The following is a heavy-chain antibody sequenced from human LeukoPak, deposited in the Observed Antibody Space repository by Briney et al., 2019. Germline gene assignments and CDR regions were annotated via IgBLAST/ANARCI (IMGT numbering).Heavy chain of an antibody. V-gene: IGHV3-30*19. CDR2: ISYDGSNK. D-gene: IGHD1-1*01. Sequence: PGGSLRLSCAASGFTFSSYGMHWVRQAPGKGLEWVAVISYDGSNKYYADSVKGRFTISRDNSKNTLYLQMNSLRAEDTAVYYCARGVGYNWNDDQDWFDPWGQGTLVTVSS. J-gene: IGHJ5*02. CDR1: GFTFSSYG. CDR3: ARGVGYNWNDDQDWFDP.